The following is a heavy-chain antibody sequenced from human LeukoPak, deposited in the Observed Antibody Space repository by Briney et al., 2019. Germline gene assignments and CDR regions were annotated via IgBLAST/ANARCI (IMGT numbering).Heavy chain of an antibody. D-gene: IGHD1-26*01. CDR2: IKQDGSEK. V-gene: IGHV3-7*04. CDR3: ASELEIVGATRFDY. Sequence: GGPLRLSCAASGFTFSSYWMSWARQAPGKGLEWVANIKQDGSEKYYADSVRGRFTISRDTAKNSLYLQMNSLRAEDTAVYYCASELEIVGATRFDYWGQGTLVTVSS. CDR1: GFTFSSYW. J-gene: IGHJ4*02.